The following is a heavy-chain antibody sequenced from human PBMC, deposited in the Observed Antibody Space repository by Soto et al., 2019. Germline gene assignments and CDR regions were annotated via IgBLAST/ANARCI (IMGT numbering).Heavy chain of an antibody. CDR3: ERDGYYYDSSGYYYYFDY. V-gene: IGHV1-69*12. D-gene: IGHD3-22*01. CDR1: GGAFSSYA. CDR2: IIPIFGTA. Sequence: QVQLVQSGAEVKKPGSSVKVSCKASGGAFSSYAISWVRQAPGQGLEWMGGIIPIFGTANYAQKFQGRVTITADESTSTAYMELSSLRSEDTAVYYCERDGYYYDSSGYYYYFDYRGQGTLVTVSS. J-gene: IGHJ4*02.